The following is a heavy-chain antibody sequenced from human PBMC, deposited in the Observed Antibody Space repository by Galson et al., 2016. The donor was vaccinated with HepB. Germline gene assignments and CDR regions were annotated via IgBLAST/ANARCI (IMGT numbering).Heavy chain of an antibody. J-gene: IGHJ4*02. CDR1: GFTFSSYS. CDR3: ARKSMAGPRSYFDY. D-gene: IGHD6-19*01. Sequence: SLRLSCAASGFTFSSYSMTWVRQAPGKGLEWVANIKQDGSEKYYVDSVKGRFTISRDNSQNTLYLQMNSLRTEDTAVYFCARKSMAGPRSYFDYWGQGTLVTVSS. V-gene: IGHV3-7*01. CDR2: IKQDGSEK.